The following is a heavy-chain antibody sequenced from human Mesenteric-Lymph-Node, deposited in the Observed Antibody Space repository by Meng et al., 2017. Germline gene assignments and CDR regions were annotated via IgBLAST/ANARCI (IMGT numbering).Heavy chain of an antibody. J-gene: IGHJ4*02. CDR2: ISAYNGNT. D-gene: IGHD1-26*01. Sequence: ASVKVSCKASGYTFTSYGISWVRQAPGQGLEWMGWISAYNGNTNYAQKLQGRVTMTTDTSTSTAYMELRSLRSDDTAVYYCAREFEYDEWELSFYYWGPGTLVTVSS. CDR3: AREFEYDEWELSFYY. CDR1: GYTFTSYG. V-gene: IGHV1-18*01.